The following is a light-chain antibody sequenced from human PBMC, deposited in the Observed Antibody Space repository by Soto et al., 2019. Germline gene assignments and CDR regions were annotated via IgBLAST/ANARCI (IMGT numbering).Light chain of an antibody. CDR2: GVT. V-gene: IGLV2-8*01. Sequence: QSVLTQPPSASGSPGQSVTISCTGTSSDIGGYNYVSWYQQHPGKAPKLLIYGVTERPSGVPDRFSGSKSGNTASLTGSGLQAEEEAEYYCTSYGGTNNFWVFGGGTKLTVL. CDR3: TSYGGTNNFWV. CDR1: SSDIGGYNY. J-gene: IGLJ3*02.